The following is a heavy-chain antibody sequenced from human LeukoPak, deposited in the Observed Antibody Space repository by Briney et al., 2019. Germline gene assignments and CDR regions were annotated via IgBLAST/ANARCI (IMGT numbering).Heavy chain of an antibody. CDR2: ISGSGGST. V-gene: IGHV3-23*01. J-gene: IGHJ5*02. D-gene: IGHD5-12*01. Sequence: GGSLRLSCAVSGFTFSSYAMSWVRQAPGKGLEWVSAISGSGGSTYYADSVKGRFTISRDNSKNTLYLQMNSLRAEDTAVYYCAKDLVRYSGYDYWFDPWGQGTLVTVSS. CDR3: AKDLVRYSGYDYWFDP. CDR1: GFTFSSYA.